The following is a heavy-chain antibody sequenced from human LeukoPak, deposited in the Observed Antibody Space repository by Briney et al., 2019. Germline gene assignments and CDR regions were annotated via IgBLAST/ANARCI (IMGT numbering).Heavy chain of an antibody. V-gene: IGHV5-10-1*01. J-gene: IGHJ4*02. CDR1: GYTFNTYW. D-gene: IGHD6-19*01. Sequence: PGESLKISFKGSGYTFNTYWIAWVRQMPGKGLEWMGRIDPSDSYTNYSPSFQGHVTISADKSISTAYLQWSSLKASDTAMYYCARPTPDSSGWSSMNDYWGQGTLVTVSS. CDR3: ARPTPDSSGWSSMNDY. CDR2: IDPSDSYT.